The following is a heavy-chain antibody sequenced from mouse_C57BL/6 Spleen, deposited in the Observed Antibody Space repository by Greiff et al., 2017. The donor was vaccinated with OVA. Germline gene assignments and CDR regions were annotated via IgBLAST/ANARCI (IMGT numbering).Heavy chain of an antibody. CDR1: GYAFSSSW. D-gene: IGHD2-1*01. CDR2: IYPGDGDT. V-gene: IGHV1-82*01. Sequence: VQLQQSGPELVKPGASVKISCKASGYAFSSSWMNWVKQRPGKGLEWIGRIYPGDGDTNYNGKFKGKATLTADKSSSTAYMQLSSLTSEDSAVYFCAREEGYYGNYWYFDVWDTGTTVTVSS. J-gene: IGHJ1*03. CDR3: AREEGYYGNYWYFDV.